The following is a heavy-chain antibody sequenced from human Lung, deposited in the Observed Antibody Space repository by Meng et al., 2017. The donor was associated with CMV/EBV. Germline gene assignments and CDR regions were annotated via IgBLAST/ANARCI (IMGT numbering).Heavy chain of an antibody. D-gene: IGHD1-26*01. J-gene: IGHJ4*02. CDR2: ISAYNGNT. CDR1: GGSFSTYT. V-gene: IGHV1-18*01. Sequence: QVQLVQSGAEVKKPGSSVKVACKTSGGSFSTYTFSWVRQAPGQGLEWMGWISAYNGNTNYAQTLQGRLTMTTDTSTSTAYMELRSLRSDDTAVYYCARVEVGITSGDYWGQGTLVTVSS. CDR3: ARVEVGITSGDY.